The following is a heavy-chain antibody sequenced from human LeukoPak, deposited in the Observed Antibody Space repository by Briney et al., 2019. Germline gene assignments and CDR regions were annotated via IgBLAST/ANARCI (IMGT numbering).Heavy chain of an antibody. J-gene: IGHJ4*02. V-gene: IGHV3-23*01. CDR2: ISGSGGST. CDR3: AKFRNMVRGVTIPVFDY. Sequence: PGGSLRLSCAASGFTFSSYAMSWVRQAPGKGLEWVSAISGSGGSTYYADSVKGRFTISRDNSKNKLYLQMNSLRAEDTAVYYCAKFRNMVRGVTIPVFDYRGQGTLVTVSS. D-gene: IGHD3-10*01. CDR1: GFTFSSYA.